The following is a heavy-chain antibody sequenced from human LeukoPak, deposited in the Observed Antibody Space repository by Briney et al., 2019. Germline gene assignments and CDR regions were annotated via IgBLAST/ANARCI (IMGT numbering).Heavy chain of an antibody. V-gene: IGHV4-34*01. CDR3: ARSIFGVVIPYYYYYMDV. CDR1: GGSFSGYY. D-gene: IGHD3-3*01. Sequence: PSETLSLTCAVYGGSFSGYYWSWLRQPPGKGLEWIGEINHSGSTNYNPSLKSRVTISVDTSKNQFSLKLSSVTAADTAVYYCARSIFGVVIPYYYYYMDVWGKGTTVTVSS. CDR2: INHSGST. J-gene: IGHJ6*03.